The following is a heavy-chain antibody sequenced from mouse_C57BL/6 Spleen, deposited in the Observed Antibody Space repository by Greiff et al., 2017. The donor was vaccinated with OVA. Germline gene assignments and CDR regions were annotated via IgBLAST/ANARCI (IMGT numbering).Heavy chain of an antibody. D-gene: IGHD1-1*01. CDR1: GFNIKDYY. CDR2: IDPEDGDT. J-gene: IGHJ1*03. V-gene: IGHV14-1*01. CDR3: TTSVLLSRYFDV. Sequence: VQLQQSGAELVRPGASVKLSCTASGFNIKDYYMHWVKQRPEQGLEWIGRIDPEDGDTEYAPKFPGKATMTADTSSNTAYLQLSSLTSEDTAVYYCTTSVLLSRYFDVWGTGTTVTVSS.